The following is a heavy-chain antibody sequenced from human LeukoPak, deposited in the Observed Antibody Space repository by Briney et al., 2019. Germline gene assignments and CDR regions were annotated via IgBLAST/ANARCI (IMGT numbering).Heavy chain of an antibody. CDR2: ISSSGSTI. V-gene: IGHV3-11*04. Sequence: GGSLRLSCAASGFTFSDYYMSWIRQAPGKGLEWVSYISSSGSTIYYADSVKGRFTISRDNAKNSLYLQVNSLRAEDTAVYYCARAQYSGSHSPFDYWGQGTLVTVSS. CDR1: GFTFSDYY. J-gene: IGHJ4*02. CDR3: ARAQYSGSHSPFDY. D-gene: IGHD1-26*01.